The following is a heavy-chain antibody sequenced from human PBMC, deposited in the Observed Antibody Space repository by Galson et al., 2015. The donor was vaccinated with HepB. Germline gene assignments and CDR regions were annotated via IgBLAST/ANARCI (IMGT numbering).Heavy chain of an antibody. J-gene: IGHJ5*02. Sequence: SVTVSCKASGSTFTSYDINWVRQATGQGLEWMGWMNPNSGNTGYAQKFQGRVTMTRNTSISTAYMELSSLRSEDTAVYYCARVHCSSTSCPVRFGPWGQGTLATVSS. CDR3: ARVHCSSTSCPVRFGP. V-gene: IGHV1-8*01. CDR1: GSTFTSYD. D-gene: IGHD2-2*01. CDR2: MNPNSGNT.